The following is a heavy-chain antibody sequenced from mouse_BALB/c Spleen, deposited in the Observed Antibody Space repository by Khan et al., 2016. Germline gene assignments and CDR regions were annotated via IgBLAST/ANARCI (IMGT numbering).Heavy chain of an antibody. J-gene: IGHJ4*01. CDR1: GYSITSDYA. V-gene: IGHV3-2*02. Sequence: VQLKESGPGLVKPSQSLSLTCTVTGYSITSDYAWNWIRQFPGNKLEWMGYISYSGSTSYNPSLKSRISITRDTSKNQFFLQLNSVTTEDTATYYCARNYYARVYWGQGTSVTVSS. CDR2: ISYSGST. CDR3: ARNYYARVY.